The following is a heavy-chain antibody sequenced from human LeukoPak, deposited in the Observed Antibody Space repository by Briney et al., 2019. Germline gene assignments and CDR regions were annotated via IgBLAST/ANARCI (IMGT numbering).Heavy chain of an antibody. CDR2: IKQDGSEK. J-gene: IGHJ4*02. Sequence: GSLRLSCAASGFTFSNYWMSWVRQAPGKGLEWVANIKQDGSEKYYVDSVKGRFTISRDNAKNSLYLQMNSLRAEDTAVYYCARGVAGLLCLNYWGQGTLVTVSS. D-gene: IGHD2-2*01. CDR1: GFTFSNYW. CDR3: ARGVAGLLCLNY. V-gene: IGHV3-7*01.